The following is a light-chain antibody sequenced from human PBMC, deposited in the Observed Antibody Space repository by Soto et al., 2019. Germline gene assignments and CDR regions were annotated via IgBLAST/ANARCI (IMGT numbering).Light chain of an antibody. CDR3: QQSWT. V-gene: IGKV3-20*01. J-gene: IGKJ1*01. Sequence: EIVLTQSPGTLSLSPGERATLSCRASQSISSKYLAWYQKKRGQAPRLLIYGASRRPTGVPDRFSGSGSGTDFTLTISGLEPDDFAVYYCQQSWTFGQGTEVEIK. CDR2: GAS. CDR1: QSISSKY.